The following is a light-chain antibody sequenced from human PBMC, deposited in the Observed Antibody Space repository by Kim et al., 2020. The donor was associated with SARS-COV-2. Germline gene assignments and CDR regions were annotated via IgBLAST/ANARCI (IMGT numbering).Light chain of an antibody. CDR3: QTWGSGILV. J-gene: IGLJ3*02. Sequence: ASVKVTCTLSSGHNSYAIAWHQQQPEKGPRFLMKLNSDGRHTRGDGIPDRFSGSSSGAERYLTITSLQSEDEADYYCQTWGSGILVFGGGTKLTVL. CDR1: SGHNSYA. V-gene: IGLV4-69*01. CDR2: LNSDGRH.